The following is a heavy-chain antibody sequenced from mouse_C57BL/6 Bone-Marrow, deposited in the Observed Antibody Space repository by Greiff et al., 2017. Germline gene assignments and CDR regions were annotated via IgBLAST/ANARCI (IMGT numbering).Heavy chain of an antibody. D-gene: IGHD2-1*01. CDR1: GYTFTDYN. J-gene: IGHJ3*01. CDR3: ARGGNFPFAY. V-gene: IGHV1-18*01. CDR2: IHPNNCGP. Sequence: EVQLQQSGPELVKPGASVKIPCKASGYTFTDYNMDWVKQSPGKSLEWIGDIHPNNCGPIYHQKFKGKAPFPVDTSSSTAYMELRSLTSEDTAVYYCARGGNFPFAYWGQGTLVTVSA.